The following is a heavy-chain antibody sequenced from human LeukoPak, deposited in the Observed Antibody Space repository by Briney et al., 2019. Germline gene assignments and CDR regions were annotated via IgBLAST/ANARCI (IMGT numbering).Heavy chain of an antibody. CDR2: ISTSGAYI. CDR3: ASGRLEYGDYAIGSGI. V-gene: IGHV3-21*01. D-gene: IGHD4-17*01. J-gene: IGHJ3*02. CDR1: GFTFHSYS. Sequence: GGPLRLSCAASGFTFHSYSMIWVRQAPGKGLEWVSSISTSGAYIFYADSVKGRFTISRDNAKNSLYLQMNSLGAEDTAVYYCASGRLEYGDYAIGSGIWGQGTMVTVSS.